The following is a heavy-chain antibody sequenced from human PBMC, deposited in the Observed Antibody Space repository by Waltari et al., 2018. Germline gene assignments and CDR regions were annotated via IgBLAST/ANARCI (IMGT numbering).Heavy chain of an antibody. CDR1: GGSVNSREW. Sequence: QVQLQESGPGLVKPSGTLSLICSVSGGSVNSREWWTWVRQPPGKGLEWIGEVYHGGNTNYNPSLKSRVTLSVDKTKNQFSLKLTSVTAADTAVYYCVRRGEGTMVYNDAFDFWGLGTKVTVSS. CDR3: VRRGEGTMVYNDAFDF. J-gene: IGHJ3*01. V-gene: IGHV4-4*02. D-gene: IGHD3-10*01. CDR2: VYHGGNT.